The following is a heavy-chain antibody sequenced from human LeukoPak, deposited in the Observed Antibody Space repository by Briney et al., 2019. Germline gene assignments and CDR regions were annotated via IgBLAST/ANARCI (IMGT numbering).Heavy chain of an antibody. Sequence: SETLSLTCTVSGGSISSHDWTWIRQPAGKGLEWIGRIYISGSTYYNPSLKSRVTISVDTSKNQFSLKLSSVTAADTAVYYCARTLIWFGELLSHDHWGQGTLVTVSS. V-gene: IGHV4-4*07. CDR3: ARTLIWFGELLSHDH. D-gene: IGHD3-10*01. CDR1: GGSISSHD. CDR2: IYISGST. J-gene: IGHJ4*02.